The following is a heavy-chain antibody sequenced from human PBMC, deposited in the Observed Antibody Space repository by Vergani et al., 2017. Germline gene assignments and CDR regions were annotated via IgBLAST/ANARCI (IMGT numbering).Heavy chain of an antibody. CDR2: FHHSGTT. Sequence: QVRLQESGPGLVKPSETLSLMCAVSGYSISDGYFWDWIRQPPGRGLEWIGSFHHSGTTSYNPSLRSRVIISPDTSNNRFSLEVTSVTVADTAVYYCARQKDYYMDVWGKGATVTVSS. CDR1: GYSISDGYF. V-gene: IGHV4-38-2*01. J-gene: IGHJ6*03. CDR3: ARQKDYYMDV.